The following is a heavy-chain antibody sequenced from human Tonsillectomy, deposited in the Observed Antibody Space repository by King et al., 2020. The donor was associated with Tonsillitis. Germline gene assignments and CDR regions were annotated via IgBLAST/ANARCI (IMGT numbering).Heavy chain of an antibody. Sequence: VQLVESGGGAVQPGKSLRLSCVGSDFTFRASTMEWVRQAPGKGLEWVASIFHDGSTIYYADPVKGRFTISRDNSNNIVYMQMDSLRVEDTAQYYCVREGARRYDYVWRLHHGALDVWGQGTTVSVSS. J-gene: IGHJ6*02. CDR3: VREGARRYDYVWRLHHGALDV. CDR1: DFTFRAST. CDR2: IFHDGSTI. D-gene: IGHD3-16*01. V-gene: IGHV3-33*01.